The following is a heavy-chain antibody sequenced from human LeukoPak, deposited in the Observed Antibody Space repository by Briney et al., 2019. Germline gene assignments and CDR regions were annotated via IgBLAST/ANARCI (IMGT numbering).Heavy chain of an antibody. CDR2: ISWNSGSI. Sequence: PGRSLRLSCAASGFTFDDYAMHWVRQAPGKGLEWVSGISWNSGSIGYADSVKGRFTISRDNAKNSLYLQMNSLRAEDTALYYCARVNYGYFDYWGQGTLVTVSS. V-gene: IGHV3-9*01. D-gene: IGHD5-24*01. J-gene: IGHJ4*02. CDR3: ARVNYGYFDY. CDR1: GFTFDDYA.